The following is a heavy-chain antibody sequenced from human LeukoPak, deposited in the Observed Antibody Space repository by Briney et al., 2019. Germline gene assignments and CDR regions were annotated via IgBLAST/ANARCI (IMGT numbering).Heavy chain of an antibody. D-gene: IGHD3-22*01. CDR3: AKDFGPPRYYYDSSGYYYFDY. V-gene: IGHV3-23*01. Sequence: PGGSLRLSCAASGFTFSSYAMSWVRQAPGKGLEWVSAISGSGGSTYYADSVKGRFTISRDNCKNTLYLQMNSLRAEDTAVYYCAKDFGPPRYYYDSSGYYYFDYWGQGTLVTVSS. CDR1: GFTFSSYA. CDR2: ISGSGGST. J-gene: IGHJ4*02.